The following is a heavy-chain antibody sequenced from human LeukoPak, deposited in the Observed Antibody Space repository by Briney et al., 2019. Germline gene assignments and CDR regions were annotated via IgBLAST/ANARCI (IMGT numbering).Heavy chain of an antibody. V-gene: IGHV5-51*01. CDR1: GYSFTSYW. Sequence: GESLKISCKGAGYSFTSYWIGWVRQMPGNGLEWMGIIYPGASDTRYSPSFQGQVTISADKSISTAYLQWSSLEASDTAMYYCARGSGSYHTAYMNWGQGTLVTVSS. CDR2: IYPGASDT. J-gene: IGHJ4*02. CDR3: ARGSGSYHTAYMN. D-gene: IGHD1-26*01.